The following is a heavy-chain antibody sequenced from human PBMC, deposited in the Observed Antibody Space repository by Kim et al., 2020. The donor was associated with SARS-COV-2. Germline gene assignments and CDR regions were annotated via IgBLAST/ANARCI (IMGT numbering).Heavy chain of an antibody. Sequence: YAESVKGRFTIARDKSRNTLYLQLNSLRAEDTAVYYCARPRERYSGSSLDYWGQGTLVTVSS. CDR3: ARPRERYSGSSLDY. V-gene: IGHV3-74*01. D-gene: IGHD1-26*01. J-gene: IGHJ4*02.